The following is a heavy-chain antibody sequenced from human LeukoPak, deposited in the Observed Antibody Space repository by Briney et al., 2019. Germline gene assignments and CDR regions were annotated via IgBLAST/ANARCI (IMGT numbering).Heavy chain of an antibody. J-gene: IGHJ4*02. V-gene: IGHV4-39*07. D-gene: IGHD6-13*01. Sequence: PSETLSLTCTVSGGSINNNDRSYFWGWTRQPPGKGLEWIASIFQSGSKYYNPSLKRRVTISVDTSKNQFSLKLSSVTAADTAVYYCARPQTGSSSSWYYFDYWGQGTLVTVSS. CDR1: GGSINNNDRSYF. CDR2: IFQSGSK. CDR3: ARPQTGSSSSWYYFDY.